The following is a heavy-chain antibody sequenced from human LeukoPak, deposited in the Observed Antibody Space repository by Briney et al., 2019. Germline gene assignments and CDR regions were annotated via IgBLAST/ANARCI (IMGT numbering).Heavy chain of an antibody. Sequence: SETLSLTCAVYGGSFSGYYWSWIRQPPGKGLEWIGEINHSGSTNYNPSLKSRVTISVETSKNQFSLKLSSVTAADTAVYYCARAHSGSYFYWGQGTLVTASS. CDR2: INHSGST. V-gene: IGHV4-34*01. CDR3: ARAHSGSYFY. J-gene: IGHJ4*02. CDR1: GGSFSGYY. D-gene: IGHD1-26*01.